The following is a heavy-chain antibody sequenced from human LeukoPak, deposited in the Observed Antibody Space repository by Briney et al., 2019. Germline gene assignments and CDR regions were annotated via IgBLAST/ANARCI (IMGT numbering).Heavy chain of an antibody. J-gene: IGHJ4*02. V-gene: IGHV3-48*02. CDR3: ARVFGVGGYSFDY. D-gene: IGHD5-18*01. CDR1: GFTFSTYS. Sequence: GGSVRLSCAASGFTFSTYSMTWVRQAPGKGLEWVSYIKGRFTISRDNAKNSLYLQMNSLRDEDTAVYYCARVFGVGGYSFDYWGQGTLGTVSS. CDR2: I.